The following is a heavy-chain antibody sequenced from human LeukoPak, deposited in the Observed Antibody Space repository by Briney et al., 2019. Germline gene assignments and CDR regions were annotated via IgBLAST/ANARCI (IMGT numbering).Heavy chain of an antibody. J-gene: IGHJ4*02. CDR1: GFIFSSYT. CDR3: AREGIAAAGTDY. CDR2: ISSSSNDI. D-gene: IGHD6-13*01. V-gene: IGHV3-21*01. Sequence: GGSLRLSCAVSGFIFSSYTMKWVRQAPGKGLEWVSSISSSSNDIYYADSVKGRFIISRDNAKNALYLQMNSLRAEDTAVYSCAREGIAAAGTDYWGQGTLVTVSS.